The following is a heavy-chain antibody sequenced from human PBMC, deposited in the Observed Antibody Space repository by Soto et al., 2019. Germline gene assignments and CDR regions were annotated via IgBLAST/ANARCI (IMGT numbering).Heavy chain of an antibody. CDR2: TSQDDTYN. D-gene: IGHD5-12*01. CDR3: VTKAAGDEQGYRRDY. CDR1: GFIFSNYG. J-gene: IGHJ4*02. V-gene: IGHV3-30*03. Sequence: QVRLVESGGGVVQPGRSLRLSCTASGFIFSNYGTHWIRQAPGTGLEWAAFTSQDDTYNYYGDSVKGRFTISRDNSKNTLYLKVDHLRPADTGIYYCVTKAAGDEQGYRRDYSGPGPMVLVCS.